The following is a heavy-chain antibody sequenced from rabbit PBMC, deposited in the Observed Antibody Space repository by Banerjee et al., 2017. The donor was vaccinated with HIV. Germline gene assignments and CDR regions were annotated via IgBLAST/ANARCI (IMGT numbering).Heavy chain of an antibody. J-gene: IGHJ4*01. Sequence: QSLEESGGDLVKPGASLTLTCTASGFSFSSGYWICWVRQAPGKGLEWIACINTNSGNAVYASWAKGRFTISKTSSTTVTLQMTYLTGADTATYFCARYSSGWDYFDLWGPGTLVTVS. V-gene: IGHV1S40*01. CDR3: ARYSSGWDYFDL. CDR1: GFSFSSGYW. D-gene: IGHD4-1*01. CDR2: INTNSGNA.